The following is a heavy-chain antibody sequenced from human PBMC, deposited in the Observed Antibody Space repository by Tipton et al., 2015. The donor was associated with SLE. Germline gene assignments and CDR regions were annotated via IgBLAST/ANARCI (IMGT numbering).Heavy chain of an antibody. J-gene: IGHJ6*02. D-gene: IGHD2-2*01. CDR3: ARDRCSSSSCSSDYYYGMDV. CDR2: IYYIGST. Sequence: TLSLTCTVSGASLSSYYWNWIRQPPGKGLEWIGYIYYIGSTNYNPSLKSRVTISLDTSKNQFSLKLSSVTAADTAVYYCARDRCSSSSCSSDYYYGMDVWGRGTTVTVSS. V-gene: IGHV4-59*12. CDR1: GASLSSYY.